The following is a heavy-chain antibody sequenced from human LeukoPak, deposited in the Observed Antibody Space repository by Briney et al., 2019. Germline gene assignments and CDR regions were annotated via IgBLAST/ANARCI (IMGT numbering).Heavy chain of an antibody. CDR2: IIPMFGAT. J-gene: IGHJ6*03. Sequence: SVKVSCTASGDTFNNYAVGWVRQAPGQGLEWMGGIIPMFGATSYAQKFQGRVTLTADDSTSTAYMELSSLRPEDTAVYYCAGSTYDFWSDTYYYFFYIEVWGKGTTVTVSS. CDR1: GDTFNNYA. CDR3: AGSTYDFWSDTYYYFFYIEV. D-gene: IGHD3-3*01. V-gene: IGHV1-69*13.